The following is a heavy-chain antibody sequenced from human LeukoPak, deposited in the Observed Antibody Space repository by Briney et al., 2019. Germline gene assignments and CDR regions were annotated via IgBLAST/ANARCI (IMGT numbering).Heavy chain of an antibody. V-gene: IGHV3-49*03. Sequence: GGSLRLSCTASGFTFGDYAMSWFRQAPGKGLEWVGFIRSKAYGGTTEYAASVKGRFTISRDDSKSIAYLQMNSLKTEDTAVYYCTRDQDTAMTSYYYGMDVWGQGTTVTVSS. CDR1: GFTFGDYA. CDR2: IRSKAYGGTT. J-gene: IGHJ6*02. CDR3: TRDQDTAMTSYYYGMDV. D-gene: IGHD5-18*01.